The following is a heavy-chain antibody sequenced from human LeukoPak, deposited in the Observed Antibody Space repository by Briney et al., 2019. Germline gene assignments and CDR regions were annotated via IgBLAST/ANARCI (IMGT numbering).Heavy chain of an antibody. V-gene: IGHV4-4*07. CDR1: GGSISSYY. D-gene: IGHD3-22*01. Sequence: ETLSLTCPVSGGSISSYYWSWIRQPAGKGLEWIGRIYTSGSTNYNPSLKSRVTMSVDTSKNQFSLKLSSVTAADTAVYYCTADSSGYYSFDYWGQGTLVTVSS. CDR3: TADSSGYYSFDY. CDR2: IYTSGST. J-gene: IGHJ4*02.